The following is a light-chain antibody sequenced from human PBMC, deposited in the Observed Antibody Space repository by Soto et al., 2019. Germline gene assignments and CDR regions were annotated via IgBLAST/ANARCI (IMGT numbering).Light chain of an antibody. J-gene: IGLJ2*01. CDR3: LSYNSSLSGVV. Sequence: QSVLTQSPSVSGAPGPRVTISCTGSSSNIGSNYDVHWYRQLQGTAPKLIVYGNNIRPSGVPDRFSVSKSDTSASLAITGLQVEDEDDYDCLSYNSSLSGVVFGGGTKLTVL. V-gene: IGLV1-40*01. CDR2: GNN. CDR1: SSNIGSNYD.